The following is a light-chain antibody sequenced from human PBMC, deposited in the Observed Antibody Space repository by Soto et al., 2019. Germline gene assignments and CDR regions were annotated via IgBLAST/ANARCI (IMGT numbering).Light chain of an antibody. CDR3: MLSYSGPSI. CDR2: DVN. Sequence: QAVVTQEPSLTVSPGGTVTLTCGWSTGAVTSGHYPYWFQVKPGQAPRTLLYDVNNKHSWTPARFSGSLLGGKAALTLSGAQPEDEADYYCMLSYSGPSIFGRGTQLTVL. V-gene: IGLV7-46*01. J-gene: IGLJ7*01. CDR1: TGAVTSGHY.